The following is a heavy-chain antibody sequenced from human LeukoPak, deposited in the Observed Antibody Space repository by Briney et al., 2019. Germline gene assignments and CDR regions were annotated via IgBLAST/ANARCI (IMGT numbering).Heavy chain of an antibody. V-gene: IGHV3-21*01. CDR2: ISSSSSYI. J-gene: IGHJ3*02. CDR1: GFTFSSYS. CDR3: ARDADLGTTITGGLDI. Sequence: PGGSLRLSCAASGFTFSSYSMNWVRQAPGKGLEWVSSISSSSSYIYYADSVKGRFTISRDNAKNSLYLQMNSLRAEDTAVYYCARDADLGTTITGGLDIWGQGTMVTVSS. D-gene: IGHD5-24*01.